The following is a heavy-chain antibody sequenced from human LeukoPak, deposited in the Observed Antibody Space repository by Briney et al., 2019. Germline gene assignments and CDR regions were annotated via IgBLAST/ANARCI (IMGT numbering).Heavy chain of an antibody. CDR1: GFTFSNYW. CDR3: ARGRYGGNSYYFDY. J-gene: IGHJ4*02. Sequence: GGSLRLSCAASGFTFSNYWMSWVRQAPGKGLEWVANIRQRGSDKYYVDSVKGRSTISRDNAENSLYLQVNSLRAEDTAVYYCARGRYGGNSYYFDYWGQGTLVTVSS. D-gene: IGHD4-23*01. CDR2: IRQRGSDK. V-gene: IGHV3-7*01.